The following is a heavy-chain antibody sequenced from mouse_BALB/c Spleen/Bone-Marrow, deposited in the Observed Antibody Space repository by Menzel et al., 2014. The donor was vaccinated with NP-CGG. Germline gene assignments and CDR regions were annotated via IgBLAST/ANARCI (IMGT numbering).Heavy chain of an antibody. CDR3: ARSMIVYFAMDY. V-gene: IGHV1-4*01. D-gene: IGHD2-3*01. J-gene: IGHJ4*01. Sequence: VQLQQSGAELARPGASVKMSCKASGYTFTGYTIHWVKQRPGQGLEWIGYINPTSGYANYNQEFKDKATLTADKSSSTAYMQLSSLTSEDSAVFYCARSMIVYFAMDYWGQGTSVTVSS. CDR1: GYTFTGYT. CDR2: INPTSGYA.